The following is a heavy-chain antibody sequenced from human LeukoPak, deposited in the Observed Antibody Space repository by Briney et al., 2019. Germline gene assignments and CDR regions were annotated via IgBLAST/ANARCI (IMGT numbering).Heavy chain of an antibody. CDR3: ARGYYDSRGSSNPFDP. J-gene: IGHJ5*02. V-gene: IGHV4-31*03. CDR1: GGSISSGGYY. D-gene: IGHD3-22*01. CDR2: IYYSGST. Sequence: PSETLSLTCTVSGGSISSGGYYWSWIRQHPGKGLEWIGYIYYSGSTYYNPSLKSRVTISVDTSKNQFSLKLSSVTAADTAVYYCARGYYDSRGSSNPFDPWGQGTLVTVSS.